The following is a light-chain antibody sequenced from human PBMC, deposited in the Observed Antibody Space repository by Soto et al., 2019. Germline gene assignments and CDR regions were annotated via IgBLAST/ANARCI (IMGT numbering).Light chain of an antibody. V-gene: IGKV1-39*01. J-gene: IGKJ4*01. Sequence: DSQMTQSPSSLSASVGDRVTITCRASQSISNALNWYQQKPGKAPKVLICAASNLQSGVPSRFSGSGSGTDFTFTISSLQPEDFATYSCQQSYSTPLTFGGGTKVEIK. CDR3: QQSYSTPLT. CDR2: AAS. CDR1: QSISNA.